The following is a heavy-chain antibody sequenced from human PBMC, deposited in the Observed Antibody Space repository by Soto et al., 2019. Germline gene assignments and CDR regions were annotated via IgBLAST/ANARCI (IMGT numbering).Heavy chain of an antibody. V-gene: IGHV1-18*01. Sequence: QVQLVQSGPEVKKPGASVNVSCKAPHYSYTSCGISWVRQAPGQGLEWMGWISAYNGQTNYAQKFRGRVTFTTDASTSTAFMQLRSLRSDDTAMYYCARDTRKELWAEGLNAMDVWGQGTTVTV. J-gene: IGHJ6*02. CDR1: HYSYTSCG. CDR3: ARDTRKELWAEGLNAMDV. D-gene: IGHD3-16*01. CDR2: ISAYNGQT.